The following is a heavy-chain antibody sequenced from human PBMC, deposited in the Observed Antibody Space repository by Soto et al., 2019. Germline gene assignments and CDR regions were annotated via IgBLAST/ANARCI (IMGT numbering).Heavy chain of an antibody. CDR1: GYTFTGYY. Sequence: GASVKVSCNASGYTFTGYYMHWVRQAPGQGLEWMGWINPNSGGTNYAQKFQGWVTMTRDTSISTAYMELSRLRSDDTAVYYCARDLRAAPPPPGGRYCSGGSCFYYYYGMDVWGQGTTVTVSS. CDR3: ARDLRAAPPPPGGRYCSGGSCFYYYYGMDV. CDR2: INPNSGGT. V-gene: IGHV1-2*04. D-gene: IGHD2-15*01. J-gene: IGHJ6*02.